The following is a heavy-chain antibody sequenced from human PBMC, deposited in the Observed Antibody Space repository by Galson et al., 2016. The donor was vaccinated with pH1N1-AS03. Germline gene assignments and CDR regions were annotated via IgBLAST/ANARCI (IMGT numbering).Heavy chain of an antibody. V-gene: IGHV4-4*02. D-gene: IGHD3-16*01. Sequence: ETLSLTCGVSGGSISSDNWWSCVRQTPGKGLEWIGDIYHSGSTNYTPSLKRRVTITVDKSKNQFSLKPNSVTAADTAVYYCARRGDYYYFYGLDVWGPGTTATVSS. CDR1: GGSISSDNW. CDR3: ARRGDYYYFYGLDV. J-gene: IGHJ6*02. CDR2: IYHSGST.